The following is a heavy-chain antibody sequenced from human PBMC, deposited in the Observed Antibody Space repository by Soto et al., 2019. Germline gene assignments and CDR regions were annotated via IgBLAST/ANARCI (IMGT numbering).Heavy chain of an antibody. CDR2: IIPILGIA. Sequence: QVQLVQSGAEVKKPGSSVKVSCKASGGTFSSYTISWVRQAPGQGLEWMGRIIPILGIANYAQKFQGRVTITADKSTSTAYMELSSLRSEDTAVCYCARDEYCSGGSCYSYGMDVWGQGTTVTVSS. D-gene: IGHD2-15*01. V-gene: IGHV1-69*08. CDR1: GGTFSSYT. J-gene: IGHJ6*02. CDR3: ARDEYCSGGSCYSYGMDV.